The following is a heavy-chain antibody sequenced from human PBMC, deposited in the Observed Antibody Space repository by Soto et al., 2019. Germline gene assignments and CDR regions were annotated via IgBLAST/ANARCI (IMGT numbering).Heavy chain of an antibody. CDR1: GFTFSSCS. J-gene: IGHJ4*02. Sequence: GGSLRLSCAASGFTFSSCSMNWVRQAPGKGLEWVSSISSSSSYIYYADSVKGRFTISRDNAKNSLYLQMSSLRAEDTAVYYCARAHDYGDVLDYWGQGTLVTVSS. CDR2: ISSSSSYI. D-gene: IGHD4-17*01. V-gene: IGHV3-21*01. CDR3: ARAHDYGDVLDY.